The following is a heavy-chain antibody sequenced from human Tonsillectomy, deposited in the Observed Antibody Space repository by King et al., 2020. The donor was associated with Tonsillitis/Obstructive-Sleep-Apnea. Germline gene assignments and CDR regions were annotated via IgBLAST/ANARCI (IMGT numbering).Heavy chain of an antibody. Sequence: VQLVESGGGVVQPGRSLRLSCAASGFTFSTYGMHWVRQVPGKGLEWVAVIWYEGFNKNYADSGKGRFTISRDNSKNTLYLQMNSLRAEDTAVYYCARDTLAGTDYWGQGTLVTVSS. J-gene: IGHJ4*02. CDR2: IWYEGFNK. CDR1: GFTFSTYG. D-gene: IGHD6-13*01. V-gene: IGHV3-33*01. CDR3: ARDTLAGTDY.